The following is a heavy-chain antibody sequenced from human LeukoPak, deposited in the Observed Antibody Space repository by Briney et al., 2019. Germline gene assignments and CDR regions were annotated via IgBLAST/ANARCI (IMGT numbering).Heavy chain of an antibody. CDR1: GFTFDDYD. CDR3: ARNRPSSSWYGNYYYYYYMDV. Sequence: PGGSLRLSCAASGFTFDDYDMSWVRQAPGKGLEWVSGINWNAGSTGYADSVKGRFTISRDNAKNSLYLQMNSLRAEDTAVYYCARNRPSSSWYGNYYYYYYMDVWGKGTTATVSS. CDR2: INWNAGST. D-gene: IGHD6-13*01. J-gene: IGHJ6*03. V-gene: IGHV3-20*04.